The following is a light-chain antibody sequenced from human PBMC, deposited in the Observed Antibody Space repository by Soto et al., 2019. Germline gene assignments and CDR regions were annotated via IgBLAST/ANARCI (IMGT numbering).Light chain of an antibody. Sequence: EIVLTQSPGTLSLSPGERATLSCRASQSVSSSNLAWYQQKPGQAPRLLIYVASSSATGIPDRFSGSGSGADFTLTISRLEPEDFAAYYCQQYGSSPFTFGPGTKVDI. CDR1: QSVSSSN. V-gene: IGKV3-20*01. CDR3: QQYGSSPFT. J-gene: IGKJ3*01. CDR2: VAS.